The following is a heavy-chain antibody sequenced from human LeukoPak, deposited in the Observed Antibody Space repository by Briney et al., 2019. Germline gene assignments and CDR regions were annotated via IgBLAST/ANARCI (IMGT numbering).Heavy chain of an antibody. J-gene: IGHJ4*02. CDR3: AKGGKWDVTPFDY. D-gene: IGHD1-26*01. Sequence: GGSLRLSCAASGFTFSIYAMNWVRQAPGKGLEWVSTISGGGGSTYYADSVKGRFTISRDNSKNTLYLQVNSLRAEDTAVYYCAKGGKWDVTPFDYWGQGTLVTVSS. CDR2: ISGGGGST. V-gene: IGHV3-23*01. CDR1: GFTFSIYA.